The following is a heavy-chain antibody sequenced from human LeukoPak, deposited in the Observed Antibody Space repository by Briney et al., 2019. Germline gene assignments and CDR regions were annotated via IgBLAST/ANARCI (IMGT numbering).Heavy chain of an antibody. CDR2: IKQDGSEK. CDR3: AKDPLTYGSGSFDY. J-gene: IGHJ4*02. V-gene: IGHV3-7*03. CDR1: GFTFSSYW. D-gene: IGHD3-10*01. Sequence: PGGSLRPSCAASGFTFSSYWMSWVRQAPGKGLEWVANIKQDGSEKYYADSVKGRFTISRDNAKNSLYLQMNSLRAEDMALYYCAKDPLTYGSGSFDYWGQGTLVTVSS.